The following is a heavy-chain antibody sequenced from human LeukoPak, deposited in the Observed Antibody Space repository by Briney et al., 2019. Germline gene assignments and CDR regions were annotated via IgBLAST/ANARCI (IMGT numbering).Heavy chain of an antibody. CDR1: GFIFSSAV. CDR3: AKGSAGAGSYRPFDY. J-gene: IGHJ4*02. D-gene: IGHD3-10*01. Sequence: TGGSLRLSCAASGFIFSSAVMSWVRQAPGKELEWVSAINSGSGTTYAESVKGRFTISGDNSRNTLYLQMNTLRAEDTAVYYCAKGSAGAGSYRPFDYWGQGTLVTVSS. V-gene: IGHV3-23*01. CDR2: INSGSGTT.